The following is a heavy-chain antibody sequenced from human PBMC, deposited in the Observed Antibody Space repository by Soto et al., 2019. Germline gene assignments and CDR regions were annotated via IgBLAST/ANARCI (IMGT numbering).Heavy chain of an antibody. CDR2: ISWNSGSI. Sequence: EVQLVASGGGLVQPGRSLRLSCAASGFTFDDYAMHWVRQAPGKGLEWVSGISWNSGSIGYADSVKGRFTISRDNAKNSLYLQMNSLRAEDTALYYCAKGMGGLRSPIDYWGQGTLVTVSS. CDR3: AKGMGGLRSPIDY. J-gene: IGHJ4*02. D-gene: IGHD3-3*01. CDR1: GFTFDDYA. V-gene: IGHV3-9*01.